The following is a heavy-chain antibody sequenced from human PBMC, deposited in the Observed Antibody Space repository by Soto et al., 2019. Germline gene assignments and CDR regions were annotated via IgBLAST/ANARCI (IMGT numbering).Heavy chain of an antibody. CDR1: GGSISSYY. CDR3: ARVTIFGVVIIDP. V-gene: IGHV4-59*01. J-gene: IGHJ5*02. Sequence: PSETLSLTCTVSGGSISSYYWSWIRQPPGKGLEWIGYIYYSGSTNYNPSLKSRVTISVDTSKNQFSLKLSSVTAADTAVYYCARVTIFGVVIIDPWGQGSLVTVSS. CDR2: IYYSGST. D-gene: IGHD3-3*01.